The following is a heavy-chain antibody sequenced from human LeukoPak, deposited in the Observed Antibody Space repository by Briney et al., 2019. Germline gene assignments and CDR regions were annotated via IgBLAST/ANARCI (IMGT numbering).Heavy chain of an antibody. V-gene: IGHV3-30-3*01. CDR2: ISYDGSNK. J-gene: IGHJ4*02. CDR3: ASSYDFWSGYSYPGVDY. Sequence: GGSLRLSCAASGFTFSSYAMHWVRQAPGKGLEWVAVISYDGSNKYYADSVKGRFTISRDNSKNTLYLQMNSLRAEDTAVYYCASSYDFWSGYSYPGVDYWGQGTLATVSS. CDR1: GFTFSSYA. D-gene: IGHD3-3*01.